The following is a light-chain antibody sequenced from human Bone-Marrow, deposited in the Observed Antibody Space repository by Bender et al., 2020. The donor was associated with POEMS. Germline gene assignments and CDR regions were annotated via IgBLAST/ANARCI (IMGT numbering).Light chain of an antibody. CDR1: SSDIGTYNL. J-gene: IGLJ1*01. V-gene: IGLV2-14*02. CDR3: SSYTSSSTLA. CDR2: EGG. Sequence: QSALTQPASVSGSPGQSVTISCTGTSSDIGTYNLVSWYQQHPGKAPKLMIFEGGKRPSGVSDRFSASKSGNTASLTISGLQAEDEADYYCSSYTSSSTLAFGTGTKVTVL.